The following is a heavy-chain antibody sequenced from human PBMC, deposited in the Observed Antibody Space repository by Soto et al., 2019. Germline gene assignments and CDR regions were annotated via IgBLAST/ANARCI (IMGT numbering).Heavy chain of an antibody. V-gene: IGHV4-30-4*01. D-gene: IGHD6-25*01. CDR2: IYYSGST. J-gene: IGHJ5*02. CDR1: GGSISSGDYY. CDR3: AREGAATKYNWFDP. Sequence: QVQLQESGPGLVKPSQTLSLTCTVSGGSISSGDYYWSWIHQPPGKGLEWIGYIYYSGSTYYNPSLKSRVTIPVDTAKNQFSLKLSSVTAADTAVYYCAREGAATKYNWFDPWGQGTLVTVSS.